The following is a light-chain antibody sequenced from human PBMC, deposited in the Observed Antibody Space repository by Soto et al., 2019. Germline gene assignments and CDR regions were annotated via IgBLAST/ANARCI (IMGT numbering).Light chain of an antibody. V-gene: IGLV2-11*01. CDR2: DVS. J-gene: IGLJ1*01. CDR1: SSDVGGYNY. Sequence: QSALTQPHSVSGSPGQSVTISCTGTSSDVGGYNYVSWYQHHPGKAPKLMIYDVSQRPSGVPDRFSASKSGNTASLTISGLQAEDEADYYCCSYAGSYTHVFGSGIKLTVL. CDR3: CSYAGSYTHV.